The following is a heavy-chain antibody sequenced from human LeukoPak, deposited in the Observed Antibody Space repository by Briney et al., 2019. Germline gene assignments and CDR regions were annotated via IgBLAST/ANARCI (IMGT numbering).Heavy chain of an antibody. CDR1: GYTFTGYY. V-gene: IGHV1-2*02. CDR3: ARDNGGTAMAYYYYYYMDV. D-gene: IGHD5-18*01. Sequence: ASVKVSCKASGYTFTGYYMHWVRQAPGQGLEWVGWINPNSGGTKYAQKFQGRVTMTRNTSISTAYMELSSLRSEDTAVYYCARDNGGTAMAYYYYYYMDVWGKGTTVIISS. J-gene: IGHJ6*03. CDR2: INPNSGGT.